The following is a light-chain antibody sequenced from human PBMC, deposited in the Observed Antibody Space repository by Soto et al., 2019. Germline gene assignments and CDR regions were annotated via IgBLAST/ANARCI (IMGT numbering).Light chain of an antibody. Sequence: EIVLTQSPATLSLSPGERATLSCRASQSVSSYLAWYQQKPGQPPRLLIYDASNRATGIPDRFSGSGSGTDFTLTIRRLEPEDFAVFYCQQYGGAPWTFGQGTRVEMK. CDR1: QSVSSY. V-gene: IGKV3-11*01. CDR3: QQYGGAPWT. J-gene: IGKJ1*01. CDR2: DAS.